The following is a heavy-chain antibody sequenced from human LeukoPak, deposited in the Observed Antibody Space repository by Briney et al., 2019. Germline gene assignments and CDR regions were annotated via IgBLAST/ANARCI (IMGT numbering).Heavy chain of an antibody. Sequence: GGSLRLSCAASGFTFSSYAMSWVRQAPGKGLEWVSAISGSGGSTYYADSVKGRFTISRDNSKNTLYLQMNSLRAEDTAVYYCAKDLRRSYYGSGSYYNRGPDYWGQGTLVTVSS. CDR2: ISGSGGST. J-gene: IGHJ4*02. CDR1: GFTFSSYA. D-gene: IGHD3-10*01. V-gene: IGHV3-23*01. CDR3: AKDLRRSYYGSGSYYNRGPDY.